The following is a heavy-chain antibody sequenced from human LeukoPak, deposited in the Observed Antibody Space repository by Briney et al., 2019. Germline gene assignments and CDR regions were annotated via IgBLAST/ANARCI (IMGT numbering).Heavy chain of an antibody. D-gene: IGHD3-16*01. J-gene: IGHJ4*02. Sequence: SETLSLTCSVSGGSINTYYWTWIRQPPGKGLEWIGYIYDSGSTYYHPSLKSRVTISVDTSKNQFSLRLSSATAADTAVYYCARGGVLKSVDYWGQGTLVTVSS. CDR3: ARGGVLKSVDY. CDR2: IYDSGST. V-gene: IGHV4-59*01. CDR1: GGSINTYY.